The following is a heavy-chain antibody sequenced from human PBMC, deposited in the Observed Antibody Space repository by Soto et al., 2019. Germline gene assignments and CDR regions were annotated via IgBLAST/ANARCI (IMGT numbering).Heavy chain of an antibody. D-gene: IGHD3-9*01. J-gene: IGHJ6*02. CDR3: ARVSRGYFDWLPLPYYYYYGMDV. CDR2: ISAYSGNT. Sequence: ASVKVSCKASGYTFTSYGISWVRQAPGQGLEWMGWISAYSGNTNYAQKLQGRVTMTTDTSTSTAYMELRSLRSDDTAVYYCARVSRGYFDWLPLPYYYYYGMDVTGQGTKVTVSS. CDR1: GYTFTSYG. V-gene: IGHV1-18*01.